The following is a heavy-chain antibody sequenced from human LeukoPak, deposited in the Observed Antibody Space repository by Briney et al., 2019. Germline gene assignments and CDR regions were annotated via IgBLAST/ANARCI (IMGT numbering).Heavy chain of an antibody. D-gene: IGHD3-3*01. CDR3: ASGLEWLLKDAFDI. V-gene: IGHV4-30-2*01. J-gene: IGHJ3*02. Sequence: SETLSLTCTVSGGSISSGGYYWSWIRQPPGKGLEWIGYIYHSGSTYYNPSLKSRVTISVDRSKNQFSLKLSSVTAADTAVYYCASGLEWLLKDAFDIWGQGTMVTVSS. CDR1: GGSISSGGYY. CDR2: IYHSGST.